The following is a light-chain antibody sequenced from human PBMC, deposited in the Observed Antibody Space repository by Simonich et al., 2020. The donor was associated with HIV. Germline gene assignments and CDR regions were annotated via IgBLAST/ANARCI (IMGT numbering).Light chain of an antibody. CDR3: QQYYSYPRT. V-gene: IGKV1-39*01. Sequence: DIQMTQSPSSLSASVGDRVTITCRASQNISSYLNWYQQKPGKAPKLLIYAASTLPSGVPSRFSGSGSGTDFTLTISCLQSVDFATYYCQQYYSYPRTFGQGTKVEIK. CDR1: QNISSY. CDR2: AAS. J-gene: IGKJ1*01.